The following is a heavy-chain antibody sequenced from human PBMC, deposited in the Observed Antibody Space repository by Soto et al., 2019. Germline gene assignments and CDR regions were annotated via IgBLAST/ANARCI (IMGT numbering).Heavy chain of an antibody. D-gene: IGHD2-15*01. CDR3: AREENCSDGICYSEYFQR. V-gene: IGHV1-46*01. CDR1: GYIFTAYS. J-gene: IGHJ1*01. Sequence: QVQLVQSGAEVKKPGASVKVSCKASGYIFTAYSMHWVRQAPGQGLEWMGVVNPSGGSTNYAQKFQGRITMTWDTSTSTVYMDLSSLTSEDTAVYYCAREENCSDGICYSEYFQRWGQGTLVTVSS. CDR2: VNPSGGST.